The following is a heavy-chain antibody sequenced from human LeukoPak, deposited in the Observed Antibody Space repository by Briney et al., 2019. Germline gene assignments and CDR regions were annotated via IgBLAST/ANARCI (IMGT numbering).Heavy chain of an antibody. D-gene: IGHD2/OR15-2a*01. V-gene: IGHV3-74*01. CDR2: SNSDGSVR. CDR1: GFGFSSHW. J-gene: IGHJ5*02. CDR3: ARDPSVNNAIGYNWFDH. Sequence: QPGESLRLSCAASGFGFSSHWMHWVRQAPGKGLVWVSRSNSDGSVRNYADSVEGRFIISRDNAKNTLYLQMNNLGVEDTAVYFCARDPSVNNAIGYNWFDHWGQGALDTVSS.